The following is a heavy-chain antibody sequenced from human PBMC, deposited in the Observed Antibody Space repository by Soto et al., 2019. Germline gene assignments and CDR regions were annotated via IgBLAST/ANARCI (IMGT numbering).Heavy chain of an antibody. CDR1: GLTCSTYG. CDR3: ASLHYDFRSGYYSYFDY. D-gene: IGHD3-3*01. V-gene: IGHV3-48*02. Sequence: GGSLRLSCAASGLTCSTYGMNWVRQAPGKGLEWVSYISSSSSSKSYADSVKGRFTISRDNAKNSLYLQMNSLRDEDTAVYYCASLHYDFRSGYYSYFDYWGQGTLVTVSS. CDR2: ISSSSSSK. J-gene: IGHJ4*02.